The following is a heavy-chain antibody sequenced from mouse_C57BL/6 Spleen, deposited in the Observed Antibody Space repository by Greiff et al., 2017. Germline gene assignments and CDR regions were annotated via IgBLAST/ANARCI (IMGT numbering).Heavy chain of an antibody. CDR1: GYSIPRDY. CDR2: ISYSGST. Sequence: EVKLQESGPGLAQPSQTLSLPCSVTGYSIPRDYWNWIRTFPGNKLEYMGYISYSGSTSSHPSLKSRISITRDTSKNQYYLQLKSVTSEDTGTYYWARSRQRRPWFAYWGQGTLVTVSA. CDR3: ARSRQRRPWFAY. D-gene: IGHD3-2*02. V-gene: IGHV3-8*01. J-gene: IGHJ3*01.